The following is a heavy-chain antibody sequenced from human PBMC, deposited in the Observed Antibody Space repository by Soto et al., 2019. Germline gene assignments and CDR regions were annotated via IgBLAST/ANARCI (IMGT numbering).Heavy chain of an antibody. CDR3: ARETGLYSSSWYSYYYGMDV. D-gene: IGHD6-13*01. V-gene: IGHV5-10-1*01. CDR2: IDPSDSYT. CDR1: GYSFTSYW. J-gene: IGHJ6*02. Sequence: PGESLKISCKGSGYSFTSYWISWVRQMPGKGLEWMGRIDPSDSYTNYSPSFQGHVTISADKSISTAYLQWSSLKASDTAMYYCARETGLYSSSWYSYYYGMDVWGQGTTVTVSS.